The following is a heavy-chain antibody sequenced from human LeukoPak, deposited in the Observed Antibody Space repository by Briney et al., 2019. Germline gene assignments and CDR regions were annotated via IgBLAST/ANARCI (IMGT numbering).Heavy chain of an antibody. CDR2: INAGNGNT. CDR1: GYTFTSYA. Sequence: ASVKVSCRASGYTFTSYAMHWVRQAPGQRLEWMGWINAGNGNTKYSQKFQGRVTITRDTSASTAYMELSSLKDTAVYYCARVTMVRGVIRAFDIWGQGTMVTASS. V-gene: IGHV1-3*01. D-gene: IGHD3-10*01. CDR3: ARVTMVRGVIRAFDI. J-gene: IGHJ3*02.